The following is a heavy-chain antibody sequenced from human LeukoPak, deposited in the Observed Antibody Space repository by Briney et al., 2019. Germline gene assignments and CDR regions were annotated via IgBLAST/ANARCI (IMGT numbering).Heavy chain of an antibody. Sequence: SETLSLTCTVSGGSISSDCYYWIWMRPHQGQDRDWFVYISYRGRDYYNPSHKSRVTISVDTSKSQFSLKLSSVTAADTAVYYCARFYGGNAGMLPRATFDIWGQGTMVTVSS. CDR2: ISYRGRD. D-gene: IGHD4-23*01. J-gene: IGHJ3*02. CDR3: ARFYGGNAGMLPRATFDI. CDR1: GGSISSDCYY. V-gene: IGHV4-31*03.